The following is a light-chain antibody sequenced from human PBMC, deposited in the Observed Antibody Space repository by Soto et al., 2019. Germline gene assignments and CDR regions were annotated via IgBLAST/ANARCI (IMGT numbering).Light chain of an antibody. CDR2: GAS. CDR3: QQYNGWPWT. V-gene: IGKV3-15*01. J-gene: IGKJ1*01. CDR1: QTVSNE. Sequence: EIVMAQSPATLSVSPGERATLSCRATQTVSNELAWYLQRPGQAPRLLMYGASTRATGIPARFSGSGSGTEFTLTITGLQSEDFAVYYCQQYNGWPWTFGLGTKVDIK.